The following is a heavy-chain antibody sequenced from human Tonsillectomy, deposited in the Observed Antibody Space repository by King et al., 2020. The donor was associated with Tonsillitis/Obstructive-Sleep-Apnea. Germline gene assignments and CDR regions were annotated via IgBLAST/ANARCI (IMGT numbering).Heavy chain of an antibody. Sequence: VQLVESGGAVVQPGRSLRLSCAASGFTFSNYAIHWVRQAPGKGLEWVAVISYDGSNKYYADSVKGRFTISRDNSKNTLYLQMSSLRGEDTAVYYCARDRNLAATAAPFDYWGRGTLVIVSS. V-gene: IGHV3-30*04. J-gene: IGHJ4*02. D-gene: IGHD6-13*01. CDR3: ARDRNLAATAAPFDY. CDR2: ISYDGSNK. CDR1: GFTFSNYA.